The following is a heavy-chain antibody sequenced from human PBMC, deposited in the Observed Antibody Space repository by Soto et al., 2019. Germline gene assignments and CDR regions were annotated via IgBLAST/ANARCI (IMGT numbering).Heavy chain of an antibody. D-gene: IGHD3-22*01. Sequence: GGSLRLSCAASGFTVSSNYMSWVRQAPGKGLEWVSIIYSGGSTYYADSVKGRFTISRDNSKNTLYLQMNSLRAEDTAVYYCARVGNYYDSSGYYYPVYFDYWGQGTLVTVSS. J-gene: IGHJ4*02. CDR3: ARVGNYYDSSGYYYPVYFDY. CDR1: GFTVSSNY. V-gene: IGHV3-53*01. CDR2: IYSGGST.